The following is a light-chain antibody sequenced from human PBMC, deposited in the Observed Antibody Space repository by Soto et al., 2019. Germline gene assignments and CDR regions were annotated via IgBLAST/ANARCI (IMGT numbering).Light chain of an antibody. CDR2: WAS. Sequence: DIVMTQSPDSLAVSLGERVTFNCKSSQSVLCSSFNKNYLAWYQQKPGQPPKLLIYWASTRESGVPDRFSGSGSGTNFTLTISSLQAEDVAVYYCQQYHSSPLTFGGGTKVEIK. V-gene: IGKV4-1*01. CDR3: QQYHSSPLT. J-gene: IGKJ4*01. CDR1: QSVLCSSFNKNY.